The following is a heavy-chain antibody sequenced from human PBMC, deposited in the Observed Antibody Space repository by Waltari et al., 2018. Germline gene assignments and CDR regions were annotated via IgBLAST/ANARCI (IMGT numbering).Heavy chain of an antibody. CDR1: GFTFSTYV. Sequence: EVQLLESGGGLVQPGGSLRLSCAASGFTFSTYVMSWVRQAPGKGLEWVSAISGSGASTYYADSLKGRFTISRDNSTNTLYLQMNGLRAEDTAVYYCAKGSSSSWLIGVSWGQGTLVTVSS. D-gene: IGHD6-13*01. J-gene: IGHJ5*02. V-gene: IGHV3-23*01. CDR2: ISGSGAST. CDR3: AKGSSSSWLIGVS.